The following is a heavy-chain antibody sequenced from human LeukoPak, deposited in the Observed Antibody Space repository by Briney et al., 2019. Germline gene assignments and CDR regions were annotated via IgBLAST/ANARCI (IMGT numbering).Heavy chain of an antibody. CDR2: MNPNSGNT. Sequence: ASVKVSCKASGYTFTSHDINWVRQATGQGLEWMGWMNPNSGNTGYAQKFQGRVTMPRDTSIITAYMELHSLRSEDTAVYYCARGYSPSIRTTGNDYWGQGTLVTVSS. CDR1: GYTFTSHD. V-gene: IGHV1-8*01. J-gene: IGHJ4*02. CDR3: ARGYSPSIRTTGNDY. D-gene: IGHD1-1*01.